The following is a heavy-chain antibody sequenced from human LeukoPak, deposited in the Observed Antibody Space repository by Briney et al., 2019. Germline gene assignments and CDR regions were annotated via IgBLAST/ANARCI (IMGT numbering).Heavy chain of an antibody. Sequence: GGSLRLSCAASGFTFSSCGFNWVRQAPGKGLEWVSSIGPTGTDRYYADSGRGRFTISRDNAKNSMYLQMDSLRDEDTAVYYCATETIGRHYEYWGQGTLLTVSS. CDR1: GFTFSSCG. J-gene: IGHJ4*02. CDR3: ATETIGRHYEY. CDR2: IGPTGTDR. D-gene: IGHD1-14*01. V-gene: IGHV3-21*01.